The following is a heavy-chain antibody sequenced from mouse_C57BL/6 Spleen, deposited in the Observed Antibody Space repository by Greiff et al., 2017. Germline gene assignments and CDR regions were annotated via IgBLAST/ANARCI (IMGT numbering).Heavy chain of an antibody. J-gene: IGHJ4*01. V-gene: IGHV1-9*01. Sequence: VQLQQSGAELMKPGASVKLSCKATGYTFTGYYIEWVKQRPGHSLEWIGVILPGSGGTSYNEKFKGKATFTADTSSNTAYMKLSSLTTEDSAISYWERRTTEGAIDYWGQGTSVTVSA. CDR2: ILPGSGGT. CDR1: GYTFTGYY. CDR3: ERRTTEGAIDY. D-gene: IGHD1-1*01.